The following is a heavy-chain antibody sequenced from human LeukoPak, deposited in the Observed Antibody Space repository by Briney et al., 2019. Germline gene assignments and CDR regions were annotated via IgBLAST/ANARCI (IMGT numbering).Heavy chain of an antibody. CDR3: ARAGGRYLNFFDY. D-gene: IGHD1-26*01. Sequence: GGSLRLSCAASGFTFSSYEMNWVRQGPGKGLEWVSYISSSGSTIYYEDSVKGRLTMSRAIATDSLYLKMKSLRAEDTAVYYCARAGGRYLNFFDYGGRGTLVTVS. J-gene: IGHJ4*02. CDR1: GFTFSSYE. CDR2: ISSSGSTI. V-gene: IGHV3-48*03.